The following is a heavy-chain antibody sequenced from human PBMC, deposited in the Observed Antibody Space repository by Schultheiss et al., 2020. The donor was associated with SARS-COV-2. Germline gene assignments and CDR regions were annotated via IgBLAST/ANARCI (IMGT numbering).Heavy chain of an antibody. Sequence: SETLSLTCAVSGFFISEGFYWGWIRQTPGKGLECIGTISHPGTTYYNPSLKRRVTISLDTSKNQFSLKLSSVTAADTAVYYCASRDIRGYSGYDPSFDYWGQGTLVTVSS. J-gene: IGHJ4*02. V-gene: IGHV4-38-2*01. CDR3: ASRDIRGYSGYDPSFDY. CDR1: GFFISEGFY. CDR2: ISHPGTT. D-gene: IGHD5-12*01.